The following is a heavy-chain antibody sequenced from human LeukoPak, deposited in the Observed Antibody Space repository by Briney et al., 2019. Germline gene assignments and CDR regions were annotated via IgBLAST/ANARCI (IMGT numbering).Heavy chain of an antibody. CDR3: ARVDGYSSSRGDY. Sequence: ASVKVSCKASGYTFTGYYMHWVRQAPGQGLEWMGWINPNSGGTNYAQKFRGRVTMTRDTSISTAYMELSRLRSDDSAVYYCARVDGYSSSRGDYWGQGTLVTVSS. CDR1: GYTFTGYY. D-gene: IGHD6-13*01. V-gene: IGHV1-2*02. CDR2: INPNSGGT. J-gene: IGHJ4*02.